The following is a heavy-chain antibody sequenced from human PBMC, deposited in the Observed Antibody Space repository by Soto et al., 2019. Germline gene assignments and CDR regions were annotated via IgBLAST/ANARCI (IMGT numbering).Heavy chain of an antibody. J-gene: IGHJ3*02. CDR3: ARVKTWVDAFDI. CDR1: GFTFSSYG. V-gene: IGHV3-33*01. CDR2: IWYDGSNK. Sequence: QVQLVESGGGEVQPGRSLRLSCAASGFTFSSYGMHWVRQAPGKGLEWVAVIWYDGSNKYYADSVKGRFTISRDNSKNTLYLQMNSLRAEDTAVYYCARVKTWVDAFDIWGQGTMVTVSS. D-gene: IGHD7-27*01.